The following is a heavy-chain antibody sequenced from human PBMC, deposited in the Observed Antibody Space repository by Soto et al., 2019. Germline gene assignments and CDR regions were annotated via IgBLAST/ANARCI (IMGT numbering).Heavy chain of an antibody. CDR2: IKSKTDGGTT. CDR3: TTDWLRGNY. V-gene: IGHV3-15*01. Sequence: GGSLRLSCAASGFTFSNAWMSWVRQAPGKGLEWVGGIKSKTDGGTTDYAAPVKGRFTISRDDSKNTLYLQMNSLKTEDTAVYYCTTDWLRGNYWGQGTLVTVSS. J-gene: IGHJ4*02. D-gene: IGHD5-12*01. CDR1: GFTFSNAW.